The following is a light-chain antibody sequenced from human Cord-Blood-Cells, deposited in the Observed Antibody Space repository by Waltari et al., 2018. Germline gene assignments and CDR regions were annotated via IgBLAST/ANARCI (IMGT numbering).Light chain of an antibody. J-gene: IGKJ5*01. CDR2: AAS. CDR3: QQSYSTPSIT. V-gene: IGKV1-39*01. Sequence: SVGDRVTITCRASQSISSYLNWYQQKPGKAPKLLIYAASSLQSGVPSRFSGSGSGTDFTLTISSLQPEDFATYYCQQSYSTPSITFGQGTRLEIK. CDR1: QSISSY.